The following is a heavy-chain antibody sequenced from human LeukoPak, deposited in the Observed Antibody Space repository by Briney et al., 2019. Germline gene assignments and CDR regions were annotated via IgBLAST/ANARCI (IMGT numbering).Heavy chain of an antibody. CDR3: AKDVRYFYWLLFYYFDY. V-gene: IGHV3-23*01. Sequence: QPGGSLRLSCAASGFTFSSYAMSWVRQAPGKGLEWVSAISGSGGSTYYADSVKGRFTISRDNSKNTLYLQMNSLRAEDTAVYYCAKDVRYFYWLLFYYFDYWGQGTLVTVSS. CDR1: GFTFSSYA. J-gene: IGHJ4*02. CDR2: ISGSGGST. D-gene: IGHD3-9*01.